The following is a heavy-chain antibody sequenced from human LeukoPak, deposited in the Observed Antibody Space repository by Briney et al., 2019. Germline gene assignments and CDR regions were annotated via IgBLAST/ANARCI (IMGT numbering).Heavy chain of an antibody. CDR2: INPSGGST. J-gene: IGHJ6*03. CDR1: GYTFTSYG. Sequence: ASVKVSCKASGYTFTSYGISWVRQAPGQGLEWMGIINPSGGSTSYAQKFQGRVTMTRDTSTSTVYMELSSLRSEDTAVYYCARDKELLWFGEPTQGNHYYYYMDVWGKGTTVTISS. V-gene: IGHV1-46*01. D-gene: IGHD3-10*01. CDR3: ARDKELLWFGEPTQGNHYYYYMDV.